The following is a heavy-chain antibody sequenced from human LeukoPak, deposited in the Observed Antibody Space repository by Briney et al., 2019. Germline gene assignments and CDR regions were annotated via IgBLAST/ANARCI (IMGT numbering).Heavy chain of an antibody. CDR1: GGSISSYY. V-gene: IGHV4-59*04. Sequence: SETLSLTCTVSGGSISSYYWSWIRQPPGKGLEWIGSIYYSGNTYYNASLKSQVSISIDTSKNQFSLRLTSVTAADTAVYYCAREAYYYDSSGYWDAFDIWGQGTMVTVSS. J-gene: IGHJ3*02. D-gene: IGHD3-22*01. CDR3: AREAYYYDSSGYWDAFDI. CDR2: IYYSGNT.